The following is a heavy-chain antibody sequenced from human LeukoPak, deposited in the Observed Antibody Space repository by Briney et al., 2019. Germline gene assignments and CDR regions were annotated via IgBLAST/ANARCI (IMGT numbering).Heavy chain of an antibody. V-gene: IGHV4-59*12. CDR3: AKSNGYGLIDI. D-gene: IGHD3-22*01. J-gene: IGHJ3*02. CDR2: THYSGAT. CDR1: GGSISSYY. Sequence: SETLSLTCTVSGGSISSYYWSWLRQPPGKGLEYIGYTHYSGATNYNPSLKSRVTISLDTSRNQFSLKLNSVTAADTAVYYCAKSNGYGLIDIWGQGTMVTVSS.